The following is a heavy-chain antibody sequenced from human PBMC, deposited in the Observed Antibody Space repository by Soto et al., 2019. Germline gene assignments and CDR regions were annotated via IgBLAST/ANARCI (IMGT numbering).Heavy chain of an antibody. J-gene: IGHJ4*02. D-gene: IGHD6-6*01. CDR3: AREVLREGYSSSSPIDY. V-gene: IGHV3-33*01. CDR1: GFTFSSYG. CDR2: IWYDGSNK. Sequence: GGSLRLSCAASGFTFSSYGMHWVRQAPGKGLEWVAVIWYDGSNKYYADSVKGRFTISRDNSKNTLYLQMNSLRAEDTAVYYCAREVLREGYSSSSPIDYWGQGTLVTVSS.